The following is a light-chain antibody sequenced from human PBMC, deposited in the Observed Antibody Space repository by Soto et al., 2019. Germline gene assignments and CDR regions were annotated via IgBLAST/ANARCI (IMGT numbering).Light chain of an antibody. CDR3: NSFTTSSTYV. J-gene: IGLJ1*01. CDR2: DVS. CDR1: TSYVGRYNY. Sequence: QSVLTQPASVSGSPGQSISISCTGTTSYVGRYNYVSWYQQHPGEAPKLMIYDVSYRPSWVSSRFSGSKSGITASLTISGLQAEDESDYYSNSFTTSSTYVFVTGPKVTVL. V-gene: IGLV2-14*03.